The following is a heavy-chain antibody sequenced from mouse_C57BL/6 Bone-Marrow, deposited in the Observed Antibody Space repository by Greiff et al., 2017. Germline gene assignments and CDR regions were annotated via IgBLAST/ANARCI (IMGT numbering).Heavy chain of an antibody. D-gene: IGHD2-3*01. CDR2: INPGSGGT. J-gene: IGHJ4*01. CDR1: GYAFTNYL. Sequence: QVQLQQSGAELVRPGTSVKVSCKASGYAFTNYLIEWVKQRPGQGLEWIGVINPGSGGTNYNEKFKGKATLTADKSSSTAYMQLSSLTSEDSAVYVFARRLLPYAIDYWGQGTSVTVSS. CDR3: ARRLLPYAIDY. V-gene: IGHV1-54*01.